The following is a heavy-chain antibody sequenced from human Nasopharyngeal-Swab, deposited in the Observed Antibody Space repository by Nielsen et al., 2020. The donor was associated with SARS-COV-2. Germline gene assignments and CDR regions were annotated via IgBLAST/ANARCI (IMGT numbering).Heavy chain of an antibody. V-gene: IGHV3-23*01. J-gene: IGHJ4*02. D-gene: IGHD4-17*01. CDR3: AKDRSVTTDCSVY. Sequence: VRQAPGKGLEWVSAISGSGGSTYYADSVKGRFTISRDNSKNTLYLQMNSLRAEDTAVYYCAKDRSVTTDCSVYWGQGTLVTASS. CDR2: ISGSGGST.